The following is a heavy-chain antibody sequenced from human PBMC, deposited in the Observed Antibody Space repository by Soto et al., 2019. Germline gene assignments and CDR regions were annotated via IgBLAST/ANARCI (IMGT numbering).Heavy chain of an antibody. CDR3: VRQYMDYYYDSSGYSDAFDI. Sequence: PGESLKISCKGSGYSFTSYWIGWVRQMPGKGLEWMGIIYPGDSDTRYSPSFQGQVTISADKSISTAYLQWSSLKASDTAMYYCVRQYMDYYYDSSGYSDAFDIWGQGTMVTVSS. CDR1: GYSFTSYW. CDR2: IYPGDSDT. J-gene: IGHJ3*02. D-gene: IGHD3-22*01. V-gene: IGHV5-51*01.